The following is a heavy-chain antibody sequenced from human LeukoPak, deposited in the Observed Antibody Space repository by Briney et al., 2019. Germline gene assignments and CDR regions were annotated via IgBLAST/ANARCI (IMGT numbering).Heavy chain of an antibody. CDR2: IIPIFGTA. CDR3: ATAFAGNLVDD. V-gene: IGHV1-69*05. CDR1: GGTFSNYA. Sequence: SVKVSCKASGGTFSNYAISWVRQAPGQGLEWMGGIIPIFGTANFAQKFQGRVTITTDESTTTAYMELSSLRSEDTAVYYCATAFAGNLVDDWGQGTLVTVSS. D-gene: IGHD1-14*01. J-gene: IGHJ4*02.